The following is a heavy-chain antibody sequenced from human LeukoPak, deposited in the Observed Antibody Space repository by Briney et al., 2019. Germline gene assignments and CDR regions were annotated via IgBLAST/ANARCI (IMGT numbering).Heavy chain of an antibody. Sequence: GGSLRLSCAASGFTFDDYGMSWVRQAPGKGLEWVSGINWNAGSTGYADSVKGRFTVSRDNAKNSLYLQMSSLRAEDTALYYCARNYGGYDGTDFWGQGTLVTVSS. CDR3: ARNYGGYDGTDF. V-gene: IGHV3-20*04. D-gene: IGHD5-12*01. CDR2: INWNAGST. CDR1: GFTFDDYG. J-gene: IGHJ4*02.